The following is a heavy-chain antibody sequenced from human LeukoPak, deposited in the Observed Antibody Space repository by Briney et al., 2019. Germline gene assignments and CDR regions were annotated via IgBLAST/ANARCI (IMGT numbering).Heavy chain of an antibody. V-gene: IGHV3-7*01. Sequence: GGSLRLSCAASGFRCSDYWMSWVRQAPGKGLEWVANIKEDGSDKNYVDSVKGRFTISRENTKSSLYLQMNSLRPEDTAIYYCARGGRDSAYRDFDCWGQGTLVTVSS. CDR2: IKEDGSDK. J-gene: IGHJ4*02. CDR3: ARGGRDSAYRDFDC. D-gene: IGHD3-16*01. CDR1: GFRCSDYW.